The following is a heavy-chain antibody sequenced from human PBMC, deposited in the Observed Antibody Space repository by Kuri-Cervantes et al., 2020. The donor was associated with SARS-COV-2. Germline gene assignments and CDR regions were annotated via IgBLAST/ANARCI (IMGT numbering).Heavy chain of an antibody. CDR3: ARSLIRFGELLCCDY. CDR1: GYTFTSYG. CDR2: ISAYNGNT. D-gene: IGHD3-10*01. V-gene: IGHV1-18*01. Sequence: ASVKVSCKASGYTFTSYGISWVRQAPGQGLEWMGWISAYNGNTNYAQKLQGRVTMTTDTSTSTAYMELRSLRSDDTAVYYCARSLIRFGELLCCDYWGQGTLVTVSS. J-gene: IGHJ4*02.